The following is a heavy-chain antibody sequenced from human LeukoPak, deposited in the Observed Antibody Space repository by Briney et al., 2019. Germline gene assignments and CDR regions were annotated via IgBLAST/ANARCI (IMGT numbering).Heavy chain of an antibody. CDR3: ARGLGGSGSYFLTFDY. CDR1: GYTVTTYS. CDR2: ISAYNGNT. V-gene: IGHV1-18*01. J-gene: IGHJ4*02. Sequence: ASVKLSYTPSGYTVTTYSINWGRQAPGQGLEWMGWISAYNGNTKYAQKLQGRVTMTTDTSTSTAYMELRSLRSDDTAVYYCARGLGGSGSYFLTFDYWGQGTLVTVSS. D-gene: IGHD1-26*01.